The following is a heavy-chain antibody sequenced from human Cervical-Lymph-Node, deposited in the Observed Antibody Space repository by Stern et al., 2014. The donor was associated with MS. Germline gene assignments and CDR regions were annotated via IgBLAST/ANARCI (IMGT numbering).Heavy chain of an antibody. CDR3: ARVNGGNSDWFDP. V-gene: IGHV5-51*01. J-gene: IGHJ5*02. CDR2: IDPGDSNT. D-gene: IGHD4-23*01. Sequence: EVQLLESGAEVKKPGESLQISCKASGYMFASHWIGWVRQMPGKGLELIGIIDPGDSNTIYSPSSQGQVTISVDKTTSTAYLQWSSLKAADTAMYYCARVNGGNSDWFDPWGQGTLVTVSS. CDR1: GYMFASHW.